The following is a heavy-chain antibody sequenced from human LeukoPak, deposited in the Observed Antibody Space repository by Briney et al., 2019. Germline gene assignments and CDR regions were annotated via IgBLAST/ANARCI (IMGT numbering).Heavy chain of an antibody. J-gene: IGHJ4*02. CDR2: INHSGST. CDR3: ARGRGIFGVVIRIYYFDY. D-gene: IGHD3-3*01. V-gene: IGHV4-34*01. CDR1: GGSFSGYY. Sequence: PSETLSLTCAVYGGSFSGYYWSWIRQPPGKGLEWIGEINHSGSTNYNPSLKSRVTISVDTSKNQFSLKLSSVTAADTAVYYCARGRGIFGVVIRIYYFDYWGQGTLVTVFS.